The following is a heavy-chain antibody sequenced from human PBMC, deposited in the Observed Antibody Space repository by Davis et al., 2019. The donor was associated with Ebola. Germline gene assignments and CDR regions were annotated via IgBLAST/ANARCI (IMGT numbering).Heavy chain of an antibody. Sequence: MPSETLSLTCTVSGGSISNVYWHWIRQPAGKGLEWIGRIYNGNTNYNPSLKSRVTVSLDKSNNQFSLRLSSVTAADTAVYYCAKRGQEHINISSENWLDPWGQGTLVTVSS. CDR2: IYNGNT. J-gene: IGHJ5*01. CDR3: AKRGQEHINISSENWLDP. D-gene: IGHD2-21*01. V-gene: IGHV4-4*07. CDR1: GGSISNVY.